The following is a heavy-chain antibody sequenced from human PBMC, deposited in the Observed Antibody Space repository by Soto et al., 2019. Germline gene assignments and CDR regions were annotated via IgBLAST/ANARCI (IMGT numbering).Heavy chain of an antibody. D-gene: IGHD4-4*01. CDR1: GFSLSTSGVG. J-gene: IGHJ5*02. CDR3: AHNYYTNYGVGWFDP. Sequence: QITLKESGPTLVKPTQTLTLTCTFSGFSLSTSGVGVGWIRQPPGKALVWLALIYWDDDKRYSPSLKSRLTITKDTSKNQVVLTRTNMDPVDTATYYCAHNYYTNYGVGWFDPWGQGTLVTVSS. CDR2: IYWDDDK. V-gene: IGHV2-5*02.